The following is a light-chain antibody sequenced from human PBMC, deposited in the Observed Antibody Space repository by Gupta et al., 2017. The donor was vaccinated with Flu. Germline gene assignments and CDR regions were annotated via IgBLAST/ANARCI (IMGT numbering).Light chain of an antibody. CDR2: EDS. V-gene: IGLV3-21*02. Sequence: SYVLPPPPSVSVAPGQTARITCGGNNSGTKSVQWHQQKPGQAPVVVVDEDSDRPSRIPERFSGSNSGNTATLTISRVEAGDEADYYCQVLDRSSDQWVFGGGTRLTVL. J-gene: IGLJ3*02. CDR1: NSGTKS. CDR3: QVLDRSSDQWV.